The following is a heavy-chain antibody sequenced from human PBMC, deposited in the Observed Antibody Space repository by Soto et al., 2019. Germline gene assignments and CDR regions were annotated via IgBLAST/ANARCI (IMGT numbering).Heavy chain of an antibody. CDR1: GFTFSSYA. CDR3: ARVEGYGDYAFGY. Sequence: QVQLVESGGGVVQPGRSLRLSCAASGFTFSSYAMHWVRQAPGKGLEWVAVISYDGSNKYYADSVKGRFTISRDNSKNTLYLQMNSLRAEDTAVYYCARVEGYGDYAFGYWGQGTLVTVSS. V-gene: IGHV3-30-3*01. J-gene: IGHJ4*02. CDR2: ISYDGSNK. D-gene: IGHD4-17*01.